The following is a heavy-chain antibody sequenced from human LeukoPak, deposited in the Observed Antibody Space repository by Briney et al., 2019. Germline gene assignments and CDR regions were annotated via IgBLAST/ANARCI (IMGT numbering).Heavy chain of an antibody. Sequence: ASVKVSCKASGYTFTSYYMHWVRQAPGQGLEWMGIINPSGGSTSYAQKFQGRVTMTRGTSTSTVYMELSSLRSEDTAVYYCARSPGTMIVVVITYDAFDIWGQGTMVTVSS. CDR2: INPSGGST. CDR1: GYTFTSYY. V-gene: IGHV1-46*01. D-gene: IGHD3-22*01. J-gene: IGHJ3*02. CDR3: ARSPGTMIVVVITYDAFDI.